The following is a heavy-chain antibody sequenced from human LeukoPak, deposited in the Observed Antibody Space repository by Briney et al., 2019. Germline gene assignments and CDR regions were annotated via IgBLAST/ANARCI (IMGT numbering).Heavy chain of an antibody. CDR2: ISYDGSNK. D-gene: IGHD3-22*01. CDR1: GFTFSSYA. J-gene: IGHJ3*02. Sequence: GRSLRLSCAASGFTFSSYAMHWVRQAPGKGLEWVAVISYDGSNKYYADSVKGRFTISRDNAKNSLYLQMNSLRAEDTAVYYCARDHYDSSGSDAFDIWGQGTMVTVSS. CDR3: ARDHYDSSGSDAFDI. V-gene: IGHV3-30-3*01.